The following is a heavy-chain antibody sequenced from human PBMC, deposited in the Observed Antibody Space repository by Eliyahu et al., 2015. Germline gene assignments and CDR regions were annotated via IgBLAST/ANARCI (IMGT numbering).Heavy chain of an antibody. D-gene: IGHD1-26*01. CDR2: ISGSGGST. CDR3: ATKGIVGATFDY. J-gene: IGHJ4*02. CDR1: GFTFSSYA. V-gene: IGHV3-23*01. Sequence: EVQLLESGGGLVQPGGSLRLSCAASGFTFSSYAMXWVRQAPGKGLEWVSAISGSGGSTYYADSVKGRFTISRDNSKNTLYLQMNSLRAEDTAVYYCATKGIVGATFDYWGQGTLVTVSS.